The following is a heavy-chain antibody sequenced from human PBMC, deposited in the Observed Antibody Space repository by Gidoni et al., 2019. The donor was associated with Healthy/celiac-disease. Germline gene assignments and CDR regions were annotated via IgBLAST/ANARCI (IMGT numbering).Heavy chain of an antibody. V-gene: IGHV4-4*02. Sequence: QVQLQESGPGLVKPSGTLSLTCAVSGGPISSSNWWGRVRQPPGKGLAWIGEIYHSGSTNYNPSLKSRVTISVDKSKNQFSLKLSSVTAADTAVYYCARDGPRTVRGRLDYYYYYMDVWGKGTTVTVSS. J-gene: IGHJ6*03. CDR1: GGPISSSNW. D-gene: IGHD3-16*01. CDR3: ARDGPRTVRGRLDYYYYYMDV. CDR2: IYHSGST.